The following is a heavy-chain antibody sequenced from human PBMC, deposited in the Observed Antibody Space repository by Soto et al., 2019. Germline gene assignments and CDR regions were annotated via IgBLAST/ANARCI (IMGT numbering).Heavy chain of an antibody. CDR1: GGTFSRYT. CDR3: ASNFTGVLVRGASPPGGDNYGWDV. J-gene: IGHJ6*02. CDR2: IIPILDIP. D-gene: IGHD2-8*02. Sequence: QVQLVQSGAEVKKPGSSVKVSCKASGGTFSRYTISWVRQAPGQGLEWMGRIIPILDIPNYAQNFQVRVPITETKSTRPAYMELSSLDSADTAVYYFASNFTGVLVRGASPPGGDNYGWDVWGQGTTVTVSS. V-gene: IGHV1-69*02.